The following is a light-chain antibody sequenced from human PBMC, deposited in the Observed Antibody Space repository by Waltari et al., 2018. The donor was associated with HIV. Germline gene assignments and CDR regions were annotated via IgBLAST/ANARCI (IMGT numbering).Light chain of an antibody. CDR3: QSYDTSLSGFV. CDR2: GNN. CDR1: SSHIGAGYD. J-gene: IGLJ1*01. Sequence: QSVLTPPPSVSAAPGQRVPISCTGTSSHIGAGYDVHWSQQLPGTAPKLLIYGNNNRPSGVPDRFSGSKSGTSASLAITGLQAEDEADYYCQSYDTSLSGFVFGTGTKVTVL. V-gene: IGLV1-40*01.